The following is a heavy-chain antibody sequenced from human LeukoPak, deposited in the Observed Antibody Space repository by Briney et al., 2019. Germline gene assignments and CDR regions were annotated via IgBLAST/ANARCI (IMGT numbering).Heavy chain of an antibody. V-gene: IGHV1-8*01. CDR2: INPKSGDT. Sequence: ASVKVSCKASGFTFTSDDINWVRQATGQGLEWMGCINPKSGDTEYAQKFQGRVTMTKNTSISTAYMELSSLRFDDTAVYFCARGDDYYDVLTGYSPFASWGQGTLVTVSS. D-gene: IGHD3-9*01. J-gene: IGHJ4*02. CDR3: ARGDDYYDVLTGYSPFAS. CDR1: GFTFTSDD.